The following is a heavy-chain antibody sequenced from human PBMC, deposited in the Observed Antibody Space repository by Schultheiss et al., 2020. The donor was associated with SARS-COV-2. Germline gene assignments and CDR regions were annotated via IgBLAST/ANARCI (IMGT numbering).Heavy chain of an antibody. CDR3: ASLPSPDYGVPFDI. V-gene: IGHV4-39*07. J-gene: IGHJ3*02. CDR1: GGSISSSSYY. Sequence: SETLSLTCTVSGGSISSSSYYWGWIRQPPGKGLEWIGEINHSGSTNYNPSLKSRVTISVDTSKNQFSLKLSSVTAADTAVYYCASLPSPDYGVPFDIWGQGTMVTVSS. CDR2: INHSGST. D-gene: IGHD4-17*01.